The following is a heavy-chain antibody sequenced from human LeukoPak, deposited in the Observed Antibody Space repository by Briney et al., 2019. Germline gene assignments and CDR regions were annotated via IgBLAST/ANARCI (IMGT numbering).Heavy chain of an antibody. J-gene: IGHJ4*02. CDR3: ARGPGSGSYFFDY. Sequence: GASVNVSCKASGGTFSSYAISWVRQAPGQGLEWMGGIIPIFGTANYAQKFQGRVMITADKSTSTAYMELSSLRSEDTAVYYCARGPGSGSYFFDYWGQGTLVTVSS. CDR1: GGTFSSYA. CDR2: IIPIFGTA. V-gene: IGHV1-69*06. D-gene: IGHD3-10*01.